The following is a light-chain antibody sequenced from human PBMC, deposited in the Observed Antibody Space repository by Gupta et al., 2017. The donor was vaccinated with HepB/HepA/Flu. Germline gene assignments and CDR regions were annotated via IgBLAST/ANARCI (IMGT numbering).Light chain of an antibody. CDR1: QSLVHTDGNIF. CDR2: KVS. J-gene: IGKJ1*01. CDR3: MQGTFWRT. Sequence: EVVMTQSPLSLPVTLGQSASISCKSSQSLVHTDGNIFLNWFHQRPGQSPRRLIYKVSNRDSGVPDRFSGSGSDTDFTLKISRVEAEDVGVYYCMQGTFWRTCGPGTKVEI. V-gene: IGKV2-30*02.